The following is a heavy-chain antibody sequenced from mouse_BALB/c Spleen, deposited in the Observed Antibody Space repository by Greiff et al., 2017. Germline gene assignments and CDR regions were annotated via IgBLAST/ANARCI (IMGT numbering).Heavy chain of an antibody. CDR1: GYTFTSYV. J-gene: IGHJ2*01. V-gene: IGHV1-14*01. CDR3: ARHGSSYEYFDY. CDR2: INPYNDGT. D-gene: IGHD1-1*01. Sequence: EVKLVESGPELVKPGASVKMSCKASGYTFTSYVMHWVKQKPGQGLEWIGYINPYNDGTKYNEKFKGKATLTSDKSSSTAYMELSSLTSEDSAVYYCARHGSSYEYFDYWGQGTTLTVSS.